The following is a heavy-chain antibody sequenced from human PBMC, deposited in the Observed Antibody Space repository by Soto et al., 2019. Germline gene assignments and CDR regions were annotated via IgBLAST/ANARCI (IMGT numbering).Heavy chain of an antibody. CDR2: ISGSNNYI. V-gene: IGHV3-21*01. CDR3: VRAPNYIYVSDAFDM. Sequence: WGSLRLSCAASGFTFNTYSMNWVRQAPGKGLELFSCISGSNNYIYYADSVKGRFTISRDNANNSLYLQLNSLRAEDTAVYYCVRAPNYIYVSDAFDMWGQGTMVTVS. J-gene: IGHJ3*02. D-gene: IGHD5-18*01. CDR1: GFTFNTYS.